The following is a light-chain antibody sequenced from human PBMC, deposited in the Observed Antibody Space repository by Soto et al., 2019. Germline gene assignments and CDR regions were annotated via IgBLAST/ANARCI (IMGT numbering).Light chain of an antibody. J-gene: IGLJ2*01. CDR1: SSNIGAGYD. Sequence: QSVLTQTPSVSGAPGQKITMSCTGSSSNIGAGYDVHWYQLVPGAAPRLLIYADNNRPSGVPDRFSASTSGTSASLAITGLHGEEEANYYGQSYDTSLSGVIFGAGTKLTVL. CDR2: ADN. V-gene: IGLV1-40*01. CDR3: QSYDTSLSGVI.